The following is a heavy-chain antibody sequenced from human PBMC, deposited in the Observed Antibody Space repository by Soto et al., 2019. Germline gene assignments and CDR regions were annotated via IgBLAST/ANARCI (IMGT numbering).Heavy chain of an antibody. V-gene: IGHV1-69*13. CDR1: GGTFSSYA. Sequence: SVKVSCKASGGTFSSYAISWVRQAPGQGLEWMGGIIPIFGTANYAQKFQGRVTITADESTSTAYMELSSLRSEDTAVYYCARFNAYCGGDCYYNYWGQGTLVTVSS. CDR2: IIPIFGTA. CDR3: ARFNAYCGGDCYYNY. D-gene: IGHD2-21*02. J-gene: IGHJ4*02.